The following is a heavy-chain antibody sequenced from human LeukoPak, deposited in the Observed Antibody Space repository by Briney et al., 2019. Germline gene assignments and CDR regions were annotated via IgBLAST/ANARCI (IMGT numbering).Heavy chain of an antibody. CDR2: IYYSGST. Sequence: SETLSLTRTVPGDSTSSYYWSWMRQPPGKGLERVGYIYYSGSTNYNPSLKSRVSISVDTSKNQFSLKLSSVTAADTAVYYCARDRTQWFDPWGQGTLVTVSS. D-gene: IGHD3/OR15-3a*01. CDR3: ARDRTQWFDP. J-gene: IGHJ5*02. V-gene: IGHV4-59*01. CDR1: GDSTSSYY.